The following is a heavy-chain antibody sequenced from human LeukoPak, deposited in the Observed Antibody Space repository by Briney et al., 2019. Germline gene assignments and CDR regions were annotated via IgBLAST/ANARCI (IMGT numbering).Heavy chain of an antibody. D-gene: IGHD3-16*01. CDR1: GFTFSSYA. Sequence: PGGSLRLSCAASGFTFSSYAMHWVRQAPGKGLEWVAVISYDGSNKYYADSVKGRFTISRDNSKNTLYLQMNSLRAEDTAVYYCARGARVQITFGGVILYWGQGTLVTVSS. CDR3: ARGARVQITFGGVILY. CDR2: ISYDGSNK. J-gene: IGHJ4*02. V-gene: IGHV3-30-3*01.